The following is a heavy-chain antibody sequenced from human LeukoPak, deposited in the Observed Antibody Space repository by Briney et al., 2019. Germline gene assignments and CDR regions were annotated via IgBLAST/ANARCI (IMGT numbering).Heavy chain of an antibody. CDR2: ISGSGGST. D-gene: IGHD6-19*01. J-gene: IGHJ3*02. V-gene: IGHV3-23*01. CDR3: AKASYSSGWSEAFDI. CDR1: GFTFSDYY. Sequence: PGGSPRLSCAASGFTFSDYYMSWIRQAPGKGLEWVSAISGSGGSTYYADSVKGRFTISRDNSKNTLYLQMNSLRAEDTAVYYCAKASYSSGWSEAFDIWGQGTMVTVSS.